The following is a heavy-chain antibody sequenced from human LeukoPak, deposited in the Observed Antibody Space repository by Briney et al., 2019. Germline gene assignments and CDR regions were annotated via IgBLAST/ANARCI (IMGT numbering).Heavy chain of an antibody. Sequence: PSETLSLTCTVSGGSISNYYWNYIRQPPGKGLEWIGYIYYSGITNYNPSLKSRVTISVDTSKNQFSLKLSSVTAADTAVYYCARAGRWEGRPHAFDIWGQGTMVAVSS. V-gene: IGHV4-59*01. CDR2: IYYSGIT. CDR1: GGSISNYY. D-gene: IGHD1-26*01. J-gene: IGHJ3*02. CDR3: ARAGRWEGRPHAFDI.